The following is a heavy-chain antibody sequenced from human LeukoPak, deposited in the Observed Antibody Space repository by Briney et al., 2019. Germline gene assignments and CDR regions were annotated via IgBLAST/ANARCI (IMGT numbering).Heavy chain of an antibody. CDR2: IYTSGST. V-gene: IGHV4-4*07. Sequence: SETLSLTCTVSGGSISSYYWSWIRQPAGKGLEWIGRIYTSGSTNYNPSLKSRVTMSVDTSKNQFSLRLSSVTAADTAVYYCARIRLEWLPSPYYYYMDVWGKGTTVTVSS. D-gene: IGHD3-3*01. CDR1: GGSISSYY. J-gene: IGHJ6*03. CDR3: ARIRLEWLPSPYYYYMDV.